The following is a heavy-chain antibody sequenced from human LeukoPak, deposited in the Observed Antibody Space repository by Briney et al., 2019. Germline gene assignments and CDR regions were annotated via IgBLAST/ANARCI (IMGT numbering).Heavy chain of an antibody. J-gene: IGHJ6*02. CDR3: ARGSTSSSYQYGMDV. Sequence: GGSLRLSCAASGFTFSSYLMHWVRRAPGKGLEWVAVIWHDGSSKDYADSVRGRCSISRDNSKKTLYLQMNSPRAEDTAVYYCARGSTSSSYQYGMDVWCQGTTVTGSS. D-gene: IGHD2-2*01. CDR1: GFTFSSYL. CDR2: IWHDGSSK. V-gene: IGHV3-33*01.